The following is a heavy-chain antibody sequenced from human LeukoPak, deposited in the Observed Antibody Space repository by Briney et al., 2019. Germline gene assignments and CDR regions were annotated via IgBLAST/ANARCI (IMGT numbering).Heavy chain of an antibody. D-gene: IGHD5-24*01. CDR2: IYSGGST. Sequence: GGSLRLSCAASGFTVSSNYMSWVRQAPGKGLEWVSVIYSGGSTYYADSVKGRFTISRDNSKNTLYLQMNSLRAEDTAVYYCATGGVEMATTGAFDIWGQGTMVTVSS. CDR1: GFTVSSNY. J-gene: IGHJ3*02. V-gene: IGHV3-53*01. CDR3: ATGGVEMATTGAFDI.